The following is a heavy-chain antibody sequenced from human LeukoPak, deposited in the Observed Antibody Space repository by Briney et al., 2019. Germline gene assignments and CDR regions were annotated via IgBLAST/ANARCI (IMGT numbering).Heavy chain of an antibody. V-gene: IGHV3-7*01. CDR2: IKQDGSEK. D-gene: IGHD3-3*01. CDR3: ARVSLLEWLLRVYYFDY. J-gene: IGHJ4*02. CDR1: GFTFSSYW. Sequence: GGSLRLSCAASGFTFSSYWMSWVRQAPGKGLEWVANIKQDGSEKYYVDSVKGRFTISRDNAKNSLYLQMNSLRAEDTAVYYCARVSLLEWLLRVYYFDYWGQGTLVTVSS.